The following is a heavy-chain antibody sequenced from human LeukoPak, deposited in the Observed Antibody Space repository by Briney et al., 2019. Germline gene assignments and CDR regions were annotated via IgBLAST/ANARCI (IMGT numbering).Heavy chain of an antibody. J-gene: IGHJ5*02. V-gene: IGHV1-69*01. CDR2: IIPIFGTA. CDR1: GGTCSSYA. D-gene: IGHD3-3*01. CDR3: ARGLTYYDFWSGSNGFDP. Sequence: SVKVSCKASGGTCSSYAISWVRQAPGQGLEWMGGIIPIFGTANYAQKFQGRVTITADESTSTAYMELSSLRSEDTAVYYCARGLTYYDFWSGSNGFDPWGQGTLVTVSS.